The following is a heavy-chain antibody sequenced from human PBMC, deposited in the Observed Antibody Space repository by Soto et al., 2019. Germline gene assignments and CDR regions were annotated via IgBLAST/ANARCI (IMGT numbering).Heavy chain of an antibody. CDR2: IYPGDSDT. Sequence: PGESLKISCRGSGYIFTNYWIGWVRQMPGKGLEWMGVIYPGDSDTRYSPSFKGQVTISADKSITTAYLQWSGLKASDTAMYYCARPRGDHGATYDISDYWAFDGGGKGTRVT. D-gene: IGHD3-22*01. J-gene: IGHJ3*01. CDR1: GYIFTNYW. CDR3: ARPRGDHGATYDISDYWAFDG. V-gene: IGHV5-51*01.